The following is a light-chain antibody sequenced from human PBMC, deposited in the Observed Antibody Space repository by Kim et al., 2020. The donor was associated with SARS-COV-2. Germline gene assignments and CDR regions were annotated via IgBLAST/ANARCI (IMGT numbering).Light chain of an antibody. Sequence: VTISCTGTSSDVGGYNYVSWYQQHPGKAPKLMIYDVSKRPSGVPDRFSGSKSGNTASLTISGLQAEDEADYYCCSYAGSYTPLYVFGTGTKVTV. V-gene: IGLV2-11*01. J-gene: IGLJ1*01. CDR1: SSDVGGYNY. CDR2: DVS. CDR3: CSYAGSYTPLYV.